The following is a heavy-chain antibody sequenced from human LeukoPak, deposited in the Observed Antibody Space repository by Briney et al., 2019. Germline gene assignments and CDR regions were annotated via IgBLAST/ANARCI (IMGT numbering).Heavy chain of an antibody. CDR3: ARALMVRGVITYYYFDY. Sequence: SETLSLTCTVSGGSVSSGSYYWSWIRQPPGKGLEWIGYIYYSGSTNYNPSLESRVTISVDTSKNQFSLKLSSVTAADTAVYYCARALMVRGVITYYYFDYWGQGTLVTVSS. V-gene: IGHV4-61*01. D-gene: IGHD3-10*01. CDR2: IYYSGST. J-gene: IGHJ4*02. CDR1: GGSVSSGSYY.